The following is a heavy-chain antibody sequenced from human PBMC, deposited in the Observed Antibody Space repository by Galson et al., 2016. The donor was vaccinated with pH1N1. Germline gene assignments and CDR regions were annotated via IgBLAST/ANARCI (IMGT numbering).Heavy chain of an antibody. J-gene: IGHJ4*02. CDR2: INPTDGNT. CDR3: SWGVRKHASSGLDY. Sequence: SVKVSCKASEYTFTDFYIHWVRQAPGQGLEFMGVINPTDGNTDYAQKFQDRVTMTWDMSTSTAYMDLGSLRSGDTAVYFCSWGVRKHASSGLDYWGQGTLVTVSS. D-gene: IGHD3-10*01. V-gene: IGHV1-46*03. CDR1: EYTFTDFY.